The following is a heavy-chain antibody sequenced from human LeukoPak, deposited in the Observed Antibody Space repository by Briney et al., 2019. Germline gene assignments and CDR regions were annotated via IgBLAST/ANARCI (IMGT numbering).Heavy chain of an antibody. Sequence: PSETLSLTCAVYGGSFSGYYWSWIRQPPGKGLEWIGEINHSGSTNYNPSLKSRVTISVDTSKNQFSLKLSSVTAADTAAYYCARTWYSSGWYGYNWFDPWGQGTLVTVSS. V-gene: IGHV4-34*01. J-gene: IGHJ5*02. CDR3: ARTWYSSGWYGYNWFDP. CDR1: GGSFSGYY. CDR2: INHSGST. D-gene: IGHD6-19*01.